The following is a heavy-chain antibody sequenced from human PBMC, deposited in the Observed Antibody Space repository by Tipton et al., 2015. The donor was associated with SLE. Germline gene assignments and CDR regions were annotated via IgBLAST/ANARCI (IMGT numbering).Heavy chain of an antibody. J-gene: IGHJ4*02. D-gene: IGHD3-10*01. Sequence: QSGPEVKKPGASVKVSCKASGYTFTSYDINWVRQATGQGLEWMGWMNPNSGTTGYAQKFQGRVTMTRNTSISPAYMELSMLRSDDTAVYYCARGSYYGSGSSVDYWGQGTLVTVSS. CDR3: ARGSYYGSGSSVDY. CDR1: GYTFTSYD. CDR2: MNPNSGTT. V-gene: IGHV1-8*01.